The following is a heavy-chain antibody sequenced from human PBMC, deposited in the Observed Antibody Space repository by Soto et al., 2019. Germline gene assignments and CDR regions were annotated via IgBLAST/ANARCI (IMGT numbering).Heavy chain of an antibody. V-gene: IGHV1-8*01. CDR1: GYTFTSSD. D-gene: IGHD1-26*01. CDR3: ARGRVGSNWFDP. Sequence: QVQLVQSGAEVKKPGASVKVSCSASGYTFTSSDINWVRQAPGQGLEWMGWMNPKSGITAYAQKVQARVTMTRNTTINTAYMELRSLRFEDTAVYYCARGRVGSNWFDPWGQGTLVTVSS. J-gene: IGHJ5*02. CDR2: MNPKSGIT.